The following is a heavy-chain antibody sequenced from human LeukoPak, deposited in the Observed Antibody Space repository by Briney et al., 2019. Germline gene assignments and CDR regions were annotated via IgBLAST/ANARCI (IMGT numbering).Heavy chain of an antibody. CDR2: INPNSGGT. CDR1: GYTFTGYY. J-gene: IGHJ4*02. CDR3: ARGKGNYGDPASFDY. V-gene: IGHV1-2*02. Sequence: ASVKVSCKASGYTFTGYYMHWVRQAPGQGLEWMGWINPNSGGTNYAQKFQGRVTMTRDTSISTAYMELSSLRSDDTAVYYCARGKGNYGDPASFDYWGQGTLVTVSS. D-gene: IGHD4-17*01.